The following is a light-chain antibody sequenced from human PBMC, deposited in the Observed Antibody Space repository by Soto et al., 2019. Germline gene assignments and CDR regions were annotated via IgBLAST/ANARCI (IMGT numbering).Light chain of an antibody. CDR1: QSVSSSY. CDR3: QQYGSSPRT. Sequence: EIVLTQSPGTLSLSPGERATLSCRASQSVSSSYLAWYQQKPGQAPRLLIYGASSRATGIPDRFSGSGSGTDFTLTISRLEPEVFAVYYCQQYGSSPRTVDQETKVEI. V-gene: IGKV3-20*01. J-gene: IGKJ1*01. CDR2: GAS.